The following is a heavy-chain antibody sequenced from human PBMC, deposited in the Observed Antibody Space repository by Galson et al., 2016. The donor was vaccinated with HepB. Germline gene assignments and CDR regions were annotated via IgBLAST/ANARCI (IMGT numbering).Heavy chain of an antibody. J-gene: IGHJ4*02. CDR1: GFRFRDYY. Sequence: SLRLSCAASGFRFRDYYMSWVRQAPGMGLEWVSSISGSGSFTYFADSVKGRFTISRDNSKNTLYLQMNSLRAEDTATYYCAKDPGRGSGWFFFDSWGQGTLVTVSS. CDR2: ISGSGSFT. D-gene: IGHD6-19*01. V-gene: IGHV3-23*01. CDR3: AKDPGRGSGWFFFDS.